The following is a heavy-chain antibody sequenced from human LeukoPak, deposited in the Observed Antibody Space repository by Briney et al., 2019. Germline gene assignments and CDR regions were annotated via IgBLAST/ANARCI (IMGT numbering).Heavy chain of an antibody. Sequence: ASVKVSCKASGYTFTSYGISWVRQAPGQGLEWMGWISAYNGNTNYAQKLQGRVTMTTDTSTSTAYMELRSLRSDDTAVYYCARERYDYSNPHWYFDLWGRGTLVTVSS. D-gene: IGHD4-11*01. CDR3: ARERYDYSNPHWYFDL. CDR2: ISAYNGNT. CDR1: GYTFTSYG. J-gene: IGHJ2*01. V-gene: IGHV1-18*01.